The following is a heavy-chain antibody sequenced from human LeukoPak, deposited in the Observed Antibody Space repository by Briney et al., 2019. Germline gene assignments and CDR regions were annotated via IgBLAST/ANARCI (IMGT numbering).Heavy chain of an antibody. CDR2: IYYYGST. D-gene: IGHD6-13*01. Sequence: PSETLSLTCTVSGDPISGYSNYKWSWLRQPPGKGLEWIGYIYYYGSTNYNPSLKSRVTISVDTSKNQFSLKLSSVTAADTAVYYCAREYSGFDYWGQGTLVTVSS. J-gene: IGHJ4*02. V-gene: IGHV4-61*01. CDR3: AREYSGFDY. CDR1: GDPISGYSNYK.